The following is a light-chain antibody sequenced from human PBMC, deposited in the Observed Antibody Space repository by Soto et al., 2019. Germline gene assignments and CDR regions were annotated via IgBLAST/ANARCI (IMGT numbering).Light chain of an antibody. V-gene: IGKV3-20*01. Sequence: EIVLTQSPGALSLSPGERATLSCRASQTVSDNYLAWYQQKPGQAPRLLIYGASTRATGIPDRFSGSGSGTDFTLTISSREPEDFAVYYCQQYGGSPRVSFGEGTKVEIK. CDR1: QTVSDNY. CDR2: GAS. CDR3: QQYGGSPRVS. J-gene: IGKJ4*01.